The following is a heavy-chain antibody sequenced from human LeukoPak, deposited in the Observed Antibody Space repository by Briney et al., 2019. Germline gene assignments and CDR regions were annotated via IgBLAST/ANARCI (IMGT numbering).Heavy chain of an antibody. CDR1: GFTVSSNY. D-gene: IGHD3-22*01. CDR2: IFSSGST. CDR3: ARYYDSSGYYPGAFDI. J-gene: IGHJ3*02. V-gene: IGHV3-66*01. Sequence: TGGSLRLSCAASGFTVSSNYMNWVRQAPGKGLEWVSVIFSSGSTYYADSVKGRFTISRDNSKNTLYLQMNSLRAEDTAMYYCARYYDSSGYYPGAFDIWGQGTMVTVSS.